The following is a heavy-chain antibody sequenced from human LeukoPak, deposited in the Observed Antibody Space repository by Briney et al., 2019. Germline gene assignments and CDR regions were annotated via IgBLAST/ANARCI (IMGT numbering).Heavy chain of an antibody. CDR2: IKQDESEK. CDR3: ATYSGAHHKTFDD. V-gene: IGHV3-7*03. Sequence: GGSLRLSCAASGFSLSTYWMSWVRQAPGKGLEWVANIKQDESEKDYVDSVKGRFTISRDNAKNSLYLQMSSVRAEDTAVYYCATYSGAHHKTFDDWGQGTLVTVSS. J-gene: IGHJ4*02. CDR1: GFSLSTYW. D-gene: IGHD1-26*01.